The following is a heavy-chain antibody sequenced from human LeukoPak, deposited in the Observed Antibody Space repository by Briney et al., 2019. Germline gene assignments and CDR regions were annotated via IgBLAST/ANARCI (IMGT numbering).Heavy chain of an antibody. CDR2: FSASGGGT. D-gene: IGHD6-6*01. CDR3: ARESSSRDAFDI. V-gene: IGHV3-23*01. Sequence: GGSLRLSCAASGLTVSSYAMSWVRQAPGKGLGWVAVFSASGGGTYYADSVKGRFIISRDNSKNTLYLQMNSLRAEDTAVYYCARESSSRDAFDIWGQGTMVTVSS. J-gene: IGHJ3*02. CDR1: GLTVSSYA.